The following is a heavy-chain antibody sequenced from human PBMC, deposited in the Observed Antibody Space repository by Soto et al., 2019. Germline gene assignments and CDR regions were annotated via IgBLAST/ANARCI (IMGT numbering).Heavy chain of an antibody. V-gene: IGHV4-31*03. Sequence: SETLSLTCTVSGGSISSGGYYWSWIRQHPGKGLEWIGYIYHSGSTNYNPSLKSRVTISVDKSKNQFSLKLSSVTAADTAVYYCAREPRYYYDSSGYLNWFDPWGQGTLVTVSS. J-gene: IGHJ5*02. D-gene: IGHD3-22*01. CDR2: IYHSGST. CDR1: GGSISSGGYY. CDR3: AREPRYYYDSSGYLNWFDP.